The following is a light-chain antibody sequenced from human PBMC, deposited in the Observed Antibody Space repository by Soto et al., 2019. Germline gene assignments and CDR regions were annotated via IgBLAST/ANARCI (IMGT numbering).Light chain of an antibody. V-gene: IGKV3-11*01. CDR1: QSVSSY. J-gene: IGKJ4*01. CDR3: QQRSTWPRVT. CDR2: GAF. Sequence: IVLTQSPATLSLSPGERATLSCRASQSVSSYLVWYQQKPGQAPRLLIYGAFNRATGIPARFSGSGSGTDFTLTIGSLEPEDFAVYYCQQRSTWPRVTFGGGTKLEI.